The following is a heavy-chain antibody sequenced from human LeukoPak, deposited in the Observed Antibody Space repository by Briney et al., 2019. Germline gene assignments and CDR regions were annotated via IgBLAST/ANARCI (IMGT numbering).Heavy chain of an antibody. V-gene: IGHV3-7*04. J-gene: IGHJ4*02. CDR1: GFTFSRYW. CDR2: IKQDGSKK. Sequence: GGSLRLSCVGSGFTFSRYWLNWARQAPGKGLEWVANIKQDGSKKSYVDSVKGRFTISRDNAKNSLYLQMNSLRAEDTAIYYCTRVGYIDEGIDYWGQGTLVTVSS. CDR3: TRVGYIDEGIDY. D-gene: IGHD5-24*01.